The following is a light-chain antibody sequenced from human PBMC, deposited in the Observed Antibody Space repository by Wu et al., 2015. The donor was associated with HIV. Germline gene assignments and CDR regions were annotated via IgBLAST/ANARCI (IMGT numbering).Light chain of an antibody. CDR1: QSVSTN. V-gene: IGKV3-15*01. CDR3: QQYKNWVRT. Sequence: IVMTQSPATLSVSPGESATLSCRASQSVSTNLAWYQHKPGQAPRLLIYSASTRATDIPARFSGSGSGTEFTLTISSLQSEDFAVYYCQQYKNWVRTFGRRDQGGDQT. J-gene: IGKJ1*01. CDR2: SAS.